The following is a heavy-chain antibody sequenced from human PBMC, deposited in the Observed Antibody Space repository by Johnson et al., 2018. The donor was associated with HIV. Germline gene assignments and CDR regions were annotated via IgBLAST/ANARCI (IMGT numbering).Heavy chain of an antibody. Sequence: QVQLVESGGGVVQPGRSLRLSCAASGFTFSSYAMHWVRQAPGKGLEWVSTLYSGGSTYYADSVKGRFTISRDNSKNTLYLQMNSLRAEDTAVYYCARDLDPESGAFDIWGQGTMVTVSS. CDR2: LYSGGST. V-gene: IGHV3-NL1*01. CDR3: ARDLDPESGAFDI. J-gene: IGHJ3*02. CDR1: GFTFSSYA.